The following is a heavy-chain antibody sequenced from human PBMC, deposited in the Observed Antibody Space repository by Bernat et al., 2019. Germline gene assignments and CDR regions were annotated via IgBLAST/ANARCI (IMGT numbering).Heavy chain of an antibody. Sequence: QVQLVQSGAEVKKPGASVKVSCKASGYTFTSYGISWVRQAPGQGLEWMGWISAYNGNTNYAQKLQGRVTMTTDTSTSTAYMELRSLRSDDTAVYYCARKYRLDYYYYYGMDVWGQGTTVTVSS. CDR3: ARKYRLDYYYYYGMDV. CDR2: ISAYNGNT. D-gene: IGHD6-6*01. CDR1: GYTFTSYG. J-gene: IGHJ6*02. V-gene: IGHV1-18*01.